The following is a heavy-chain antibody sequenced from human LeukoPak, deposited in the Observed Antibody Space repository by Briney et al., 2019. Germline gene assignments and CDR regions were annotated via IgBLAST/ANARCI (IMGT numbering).Heavy chain of an antibody. CDR2: IKPDGTEK. Sequence: GGSLRLSCAASGFTFSSYWMKWVRQTPGKGLEWVANIKPDGTEKYYLDSVKGRFTISRDNAKNSLSLQMNSLRAEDTALYYCVRDNDYSNDYWGQGTLVTVSS. D-gene: IGHD4-11*01. CDR1: GFTFSSYW. CDR3: VRDNDYSNDY. V-gene: IGHV3-7*04. J-gene: IGHJ4*02.